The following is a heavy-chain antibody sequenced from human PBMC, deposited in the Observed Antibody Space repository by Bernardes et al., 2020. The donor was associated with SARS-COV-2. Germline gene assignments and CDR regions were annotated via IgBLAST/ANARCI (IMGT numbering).Heavy chain of an antibody. D-gene: IGHD3-22*01. J-gene: IGHJ4*02. CDR3: AREGFYYDSSGYYPAFDS. V-gene: IGHV3-21*01. CDR2: ISYGGSYI. CDR1: GFTFSSYT. Sequence: GGSLRLSCAASGFTFSSYTMDWVRQAPGKGLEWLSSISYGGSYIYYADSVKGRFTISRDNAKNSLYLQMNSLTVEDTAVYYCAREGFYYDSSGYYPAFDSWGQGTLVTVTS.